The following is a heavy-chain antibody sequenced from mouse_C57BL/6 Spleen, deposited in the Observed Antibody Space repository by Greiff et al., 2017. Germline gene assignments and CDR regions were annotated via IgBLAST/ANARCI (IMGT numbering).Heavy chain of an antibody. J-gene: IGHJ4*01. V-gene: IGHV5-4*01. D-gene: IGHD1-1*02. CDR2: ISDGGSYT. CDR3: ARGGGGGYYYAMDY. Sequence: EVQGVESGGGLVKPGGSLKLSCAASGFTFSSYAMSWVRQTPEKRLEWVATISDGGSYTYYPDNVKGRFTISRDNAKNNLYLQMSHLKSEDTAMYYCARGGGGGYYYAMDYWGQGTSVTVSS. CDR1: GFTFSSYA.